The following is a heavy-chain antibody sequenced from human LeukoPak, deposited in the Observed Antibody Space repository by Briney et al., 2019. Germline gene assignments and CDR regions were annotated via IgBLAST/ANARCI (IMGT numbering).Heavy chain of an antibody. D-gene: IGHD3-22*01. J-gene: IGHJ3*02. CDR2: MNPNSGNT. Sequence: GASVKVSCKASGYTFTSYDTNWVRQATGQGLEWMGWMNPNSGNTGYAQKFQGRVTMTRNTSISTAYMELSSLRSEDTAVYYCASPVSYDKGAFDIWGQGTMVTVSS. CDR3: ASPVSYDKGAFDI. V-gene: IGHV1-8*01. CDR1: GYTFTSYD.